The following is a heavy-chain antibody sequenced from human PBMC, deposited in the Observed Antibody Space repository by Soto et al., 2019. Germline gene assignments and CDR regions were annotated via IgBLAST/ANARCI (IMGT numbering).Heavy chain of an antibody. D-gene: IGHD3-10*01. CDR2: ISGSGDVT. V-gene: IGHV3-23*01. Sequence: GGSLRLSCEASGFTFDSYGMNWVRQPPGKGLQWISHISGSGDVTYYADSVKGRFTISRDNFKNTVYLQMNTLRADDSSIYYCAKVRSQVAYGFQDWGLGTMVTVSS. CDR1: GFTFDSYG. J-gene: IGHJ1*01. CDR3: AKVRSQVAYGFQD.